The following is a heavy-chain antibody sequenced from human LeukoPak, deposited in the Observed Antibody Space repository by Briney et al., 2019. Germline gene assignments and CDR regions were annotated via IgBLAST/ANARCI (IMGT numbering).Heavy chain of an antibody. J-gene: IGHJ5*02. D-gene: IGHD2-2*01. Sequence: SAVKLSCNSSGGTFSSYTFDRVRQAPGQGLEWMGGIIPIFGTANYAQKFQGRVTITTDKSTSTAYMELRRMRSEDTAVYFCARESCSSTSCYPRRGWFDPWGQGTLVTVSS. CDR2: IIPIFGTA. V-gene: IGHV1-69*05. CDR1: GGTFSSYT. CDR3: ARESCSSTSCYPRRGWFDP.